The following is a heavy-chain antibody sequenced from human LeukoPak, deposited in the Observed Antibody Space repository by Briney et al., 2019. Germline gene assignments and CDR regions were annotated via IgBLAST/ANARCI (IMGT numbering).Heavy chain of an antibody. CDR2: MSPNSGNT. D-gene: IGHD3-9*01. CDR3: ARETTISPYYFDY. J-gene: IGHJ4*02. CDR1: GYTFTSYD. V-gene: IGHV1-8*01. Sequence: ASVKVSCKASGYTFTSYDITWVRQAPGQGLEWMGWMSPNSGNTGYAQKFQGRVTMTRNTSITTAYMELSNLTSEDTAVYYCARETTISPYYFDYWGLGSQVTVSP.